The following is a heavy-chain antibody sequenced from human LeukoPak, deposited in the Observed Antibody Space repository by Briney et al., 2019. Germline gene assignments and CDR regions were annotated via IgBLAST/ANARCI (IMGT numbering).Heavy chain of an antibody. CDR3: TTGSGGYSYGRGY. V-gene: IGHV3-33*01. CDR2: IWYDGSNK. D-gene: IGHD5-18*01. J-gene: IGHJ4*02. CDR1: GFTFSSYG. Sequence: GGSLRLSCAASGFTFSSYGMHWVRQAPGKGLEWVAVIWYDGSNKYYADSVKGRFTISRDNSKNTLYLQMNSLKTEDTAVYYCTTGSGGYSYGRGYWGQGTLVTVSS.